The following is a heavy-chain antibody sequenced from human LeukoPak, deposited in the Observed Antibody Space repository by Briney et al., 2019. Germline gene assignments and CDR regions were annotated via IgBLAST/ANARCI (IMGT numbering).Heavy chain of an antibody. CDR3: ARYDVWGTYRAFDY. D-gene: IGHD3-16*02. CDR2: IYHSGST. V-gene: IGHV4-38-2*02. J-gene: IGHJ4*02. Sequence: SETLSLTCTVSGYSISSDYYWGWTRQPPGKGLEWIGFIYHSGSTYYNPSLKSRVTISVDTSKNQFSLKLSSVTAADTAVYYCARYDVWGTYRAFDYWGQGTLVTVSS. CDR1: GYSISSDYY.